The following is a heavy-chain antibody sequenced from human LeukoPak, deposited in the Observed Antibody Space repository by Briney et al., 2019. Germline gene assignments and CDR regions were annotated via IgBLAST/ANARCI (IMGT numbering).Heavy chain of an antibody. CDR2: ISSSSSTI. J-gene: IGHJ4*02. Sequence: GGSLRLSCAASGFTFSIYWMNWVRQAPGKGLEWVSYISSSSSTIYYADSVKGRFTISRDNAKNSLYLQMNSLRAEDTAVYYCARDRFVAVAGNDYWGQGTLVTVSS. CDR3: ARDRFVAVAGNDY. CDR1: GFTFSIYW. D-gene: IGHD6-19*01. V-gene: IGHV3-48*01.